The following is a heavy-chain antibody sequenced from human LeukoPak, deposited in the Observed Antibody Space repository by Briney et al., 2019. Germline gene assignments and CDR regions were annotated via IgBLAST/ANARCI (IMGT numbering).Heavy chain of an antibody. CDR2: VYYSGSA. V-gene: IGHV4-59*01. D-gene: IGHD1-26*01. CDR3: AGGTYYYFDY. CDR1: GGSISNYY. Sequence: SETLSLTCTVSGGSISNYYWSWIRQPPGKGVEWIGYVYYSGSAHYNPSLKSRVTISVDTSKNQFSLKVSSVTAADTAIYYCAGGTYYYFDYWGQGTLVTVSS. J-gene: IGHJ4*02.